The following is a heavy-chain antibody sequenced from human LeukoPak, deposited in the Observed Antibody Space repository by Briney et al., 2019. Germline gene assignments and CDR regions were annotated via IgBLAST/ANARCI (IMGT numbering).Heavy chain of an antibody. CDR1: GGSFSGYY. J-gene: IGHJ6*03. V-gene: IGHV4-59*01. CDR3: ARVAIPYDISPYYDGYMDV. D-gene: IGHD3-22*01. CDR2: IYYTGST. Sequence: SETLSLTCAVYGGSFSGYYWSWIRQSPDKRLEWIGYIYYTGSTNYNPSLQSRVTISVDTSKNQFSLKLRSVTAADTAVYYCARVAIPYDISPYYDGYMDVWGKGTTVTVSS.